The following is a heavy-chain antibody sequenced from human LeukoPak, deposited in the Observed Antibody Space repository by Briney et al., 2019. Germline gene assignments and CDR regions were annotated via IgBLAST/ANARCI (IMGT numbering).Heavy chain of an antibody. CDR3: AKDRYSNYGNWFDP. V-gene: IGHV3-23*01. CDR1: GFTFSNYA. Sequence: PGGSLRLSCAASGFTFSNYAMNWVRQDPGKGLEWVSGISGSGGRTFYADTVKGRFTISRDNSKNTLYLQMTSLRAEDTAVYYCAKDRYSNYGNWFDPWGQGTLVTVFS. D-gene: IGHD4-11*01. J-gene: IGHJ5*02. CDR2: ISGSGGRT.